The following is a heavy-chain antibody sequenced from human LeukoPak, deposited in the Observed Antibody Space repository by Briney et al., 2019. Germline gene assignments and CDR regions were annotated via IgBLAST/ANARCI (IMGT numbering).Heavy chain of an antibody. CDR1: GFTFSSYG. CDR3: ARGGNYDSRLDY. Sequence: GSLRLSCAASGFTFSSYGMHWVRQAPGKGLEWVAVIWYDGSNKYYADSVKGRFTISRDNSKNTLYLQMNSLRAEDTAVYYCARGGNYDSRLDYWGQGTLVTVSS. CDR2: IWYDGSNK. J-gene: IGHJ4*02. D-gene: IGHD3-22*01. V-gene: IGHV3-33*01.